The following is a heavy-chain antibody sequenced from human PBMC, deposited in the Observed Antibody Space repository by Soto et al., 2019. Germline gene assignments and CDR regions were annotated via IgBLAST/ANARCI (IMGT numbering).Heavy chain of an antibody. V-gene: IGHV2-5*02. D-gene: IGHD3-22*01. Sequence: QITLKESGPTLVKPTQTLTLTCTFSGFSLSTSGVGVGWIRQPPGKALEWLALIYWDDDKRYSPSLKSRLTLTKDTSKNQVVLTMTNMDPVDTATYYCAHRRNESSGYWENWFDPWGQGTLVTVSS. J-gene: IGHJ5*02. CDR3: AHRRNESSGYWENWFDP. CDR2: IYWDDDK. CDR1: GFSLSTSGVG.